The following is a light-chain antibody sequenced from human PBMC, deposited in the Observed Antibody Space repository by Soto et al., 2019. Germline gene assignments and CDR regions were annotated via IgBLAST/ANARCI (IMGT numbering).Light chain of an antibody. V-gene: IGLV2-14*01. Sequence: QSALTQPASVSGSRGQSITISCTGTSSEIGGYNFVSWYQQHPGKAPKLMIYEVTNRPSGVSYRFSGSKSGNTASLRISGLQAEDEADYYCCSYTSSSTLVFGGGTNFTVL. CDR2: EVT. CDR3: CSYTSSSTLV. CDR1: SSEIGGYNF. J-gene: IGLJ2*01.